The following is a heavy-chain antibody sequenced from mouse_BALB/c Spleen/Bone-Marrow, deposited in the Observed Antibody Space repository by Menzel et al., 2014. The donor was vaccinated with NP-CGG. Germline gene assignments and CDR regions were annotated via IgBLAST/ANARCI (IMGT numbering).Heavy chain of an antibody. CDR2: IYYSGTI. V-gene: IGHV3-5*02. Sequence: EVQLQQSGPGLVKPSQTVSLTCTVTGISITTGNYRWSWIRQFPGNKLEWIGYIYYSGTITYNPSLTSRTTITRDTSKTQFYLEMNSLTAEDTATYDCARGAMITTAYFAYWGQGTTLTVSS. D-gene: IGHD2-4*01. CDR3: ARGAMITTAYFAY. J-gene: IGHJ2*01. CDR1: GISITTGNYR.